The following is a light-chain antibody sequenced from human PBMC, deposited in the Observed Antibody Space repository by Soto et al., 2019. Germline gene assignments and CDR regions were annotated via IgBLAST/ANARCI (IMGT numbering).Light chain of an antibody. V-gene: IGKV3-20*01. J-gene: IGKJ2*01. CDR2: GAS. Sequence: ETVLTQSPGTLSLSPGERATLSCRASQSVNNNYLAWHQQKPGQAPRLLIYGASSRATGVPDRFSGSGSGTDFTLTISRLEPEDFSVYYCHQYGSLPRTFGQGTKLEIK. CDR1: QSVNNNY. CDR3: HQYGSLPRT.